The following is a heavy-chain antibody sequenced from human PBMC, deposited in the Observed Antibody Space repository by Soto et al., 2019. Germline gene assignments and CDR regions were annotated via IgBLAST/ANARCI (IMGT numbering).Heavy chain of an antibody. CDR1: GGSISSGGYY. J-gene: IGHJ4*02. V-gene: IGHV4-31*03. D-gene: IGHD5-12*01. CDR2: IYYSGST. CDR3: ARGGSAKSDYEKEFDY. Sequence: PSETLSLTCTFSGGSISSGGYYWRWIRQHPGKGLEWIGYIYYSGSTYYNPSLKSRVTISVDTSKNQFSLKLSSVTAADTAVYYCARGGSAKSDYEKEFDYWGQGTLVTVSS.